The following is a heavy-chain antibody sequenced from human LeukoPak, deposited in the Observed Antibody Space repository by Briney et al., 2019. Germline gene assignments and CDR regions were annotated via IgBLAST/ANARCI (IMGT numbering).Heavy chain of an antibody. V-gene: IGHV4-59*01. J-gene: IGHJ4*02. CDR1: GGSISSYY. Sequence: SETLSLTCTVSGGSISSYYWSWIRQPPGKGLEWIGYIYYSGSTNHNPSLKSRVTISVDTSKNQFSLKLSSVTAADTAVYYCARAPRGPHGMATNFDYWGQGTLVTVSS. CDR2: IYYSGST. CDR3: ARAPRGPHGMATNFDY. D-gene: IGHD5-24*01.